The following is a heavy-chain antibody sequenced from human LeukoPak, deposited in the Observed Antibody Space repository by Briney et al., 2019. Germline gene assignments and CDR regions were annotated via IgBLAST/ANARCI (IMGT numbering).Heavy chain of an antibody. CDR1: GGTFSSYA. J-gene: IGHJ4*02. CDR2: INTNTGNP. CDR3: AEGQQYKGFDY. V-gene: IGHV7-4-1*02. D-gene: IGHD6-13*01. Sequence: ASVKVSCKASGGTFSSYAISWVRQAPGQGLEWMGWINTNTGNPTYAQGFTGRFVFSLDTSVSTAYLQISSLKAEDTAVYYCAEGQQYKGFDYWGQGTLVTVSS.